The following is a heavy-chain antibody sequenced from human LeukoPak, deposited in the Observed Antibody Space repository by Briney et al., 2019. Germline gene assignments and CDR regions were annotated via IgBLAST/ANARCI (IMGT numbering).Heavy chain of an antibody. CDR2: INPNSGGT. CDR1: GYTFTSYG. Sequence: ASVKVSCKASGYTFTSYGISWVRQAPGQGLEWMGRINPNSGGTNYAQKFQGRVTMTRDTSISTAYMDLSRLRSDDTAVYYCARSTGHYFDYWGQGILVTVSS. CDR3: ARSTGHYFDY. J-gene: IGHJ4*02. D-gene: IGHD2-8*02. V-gene: IGHV1-2*06.